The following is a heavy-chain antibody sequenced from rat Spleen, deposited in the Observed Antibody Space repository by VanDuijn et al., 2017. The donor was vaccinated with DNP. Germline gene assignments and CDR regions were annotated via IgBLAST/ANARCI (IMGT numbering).Heavy chain of an antibody. Sequence: EVQLQESGPGLVKPSQSLSITCSVTGYSITRNHKWTWIRKFPGNELEWMGYINNAGSTNYNPSLKSRFSITRDTSKNQFFLQVNSVRNEDTATYYCAIQLGVFDYWGQGVMVIVSS. J-gene: IGHJ2*01. CDR1: GYSITRNHK. V-gene: IGHV3-3*01. CDR2: INNAGST. CDR3: AIQLGVFDY. D-gene: IGHD5-1*01.